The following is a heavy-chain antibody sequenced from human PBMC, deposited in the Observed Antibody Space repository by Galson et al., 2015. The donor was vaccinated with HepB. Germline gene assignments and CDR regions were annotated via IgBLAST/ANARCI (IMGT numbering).Heavy chain of an antibody. CDR3: ARGGGFRFLEWPLRGSDP. V-gene: IGHV4-59*01. J-gene: IGHJ5*02. CDR2: IYYSGST. Sequence: SETLSLTCTVSGDSISSYYWNWIRQPPGKGLEWIGYIYYSGSTNYNPSLNSRVTMSLDTSKNHFSLKLSSVTAADTAVYYCARGGGFRFLEWPLRGSDPWGQGTLVTVSS. CDR1: GDSISSYY. D-gene: IGHD3-3*01.